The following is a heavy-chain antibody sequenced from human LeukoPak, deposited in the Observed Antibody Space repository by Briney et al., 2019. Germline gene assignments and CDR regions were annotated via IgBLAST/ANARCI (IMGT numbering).Heavy chain of an antibody. CDR3: ARGNDFLSGYSYAT. D-gene: IGHD3-3*01. Sequence: PSETLSLTCTVSGGSISSSSYYWGWIRQPPGKGLEWIGSIYYSGSTYYNPSLKSRVTISVDTSKNQFSLKLSSVTAADTAVYYCARGNDFLSGYSYATWGQGILVTVSS. J-gene: IGHJ5*02. V-gene: IGHV4-39*07. CDR2: IYYSGST. CDR1: GGSISSSSYY.